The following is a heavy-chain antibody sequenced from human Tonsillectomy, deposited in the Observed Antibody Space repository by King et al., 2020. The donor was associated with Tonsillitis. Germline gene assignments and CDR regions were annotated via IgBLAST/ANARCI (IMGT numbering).Heavy chain of an antibody. V-gene: IGHV1-2*02. CDR1: GYTFTGYF. J-gene: IGHJ3*02. D-gene: IGHD3-22*01. CDR2: INPNSGAT. Sequence: QLVQSGAEVKKPGASVKVSCKASGYTFTGYFMHWVRQAPGQGLEWMGWINPNSGATNYAQKFQGRVTMTRDTSISTAYMELSRLRSDDTAVYYCARSGGGYYYDSSGFAFDIWGQGTMVTVSS. CDR3: ARSGGGYYYDSSGFAFDI.